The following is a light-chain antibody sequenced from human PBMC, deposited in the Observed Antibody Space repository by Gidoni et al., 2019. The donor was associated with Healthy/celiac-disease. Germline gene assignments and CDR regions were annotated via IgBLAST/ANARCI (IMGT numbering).Light chain of an antibody. CDR1: KLGDKY. J-gene: IGLJ2*01. CDR2: QDS. CDR3: QAWDSSTEV. V-gene: IGLV3-1*01. Sequence: SYELTQPHSVSVSPGQTASITCPGDKLGDKYACWYQQKPGQSPVLVIYQDSKRPSGIPERFSGSNSGNTATLTISGTQAMDEADYYCQAWDSSTEVFGGGTKLTVL.